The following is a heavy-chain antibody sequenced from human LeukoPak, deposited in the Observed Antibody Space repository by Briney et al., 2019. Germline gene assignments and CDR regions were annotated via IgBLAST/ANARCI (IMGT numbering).Heavy chain of an antibody. CDR2: ISAYDGNT. D-gene: IGHD3-22*01. V-gene: IGHV1-18*01. CDR3: ARGFPPRRQYDSSGYYSYYFDY. Sequence: SVKVSCKTSGYTFTSYGISWVRQAPGQGLEWMGWISAYDGNTHSAQKLQGRVTMTTDTSTSTAYMELRSLRSDDTAVYYCARGFPPRRQYDSSGYYSYYFDYWGQGTLVTVSS. J-gene: IGHJ4*02. CDR1: GYTFTSYG.